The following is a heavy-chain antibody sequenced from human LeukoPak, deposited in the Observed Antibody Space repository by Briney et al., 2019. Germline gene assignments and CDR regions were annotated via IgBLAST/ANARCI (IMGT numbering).Heavy chain of an antibody. Sequence: NPSETLSLTCTVSGGSISRYYWSWIRQPPGKGLEWIGYIYYSGSTNYNPSLKSRVTISVDTSKNQFSLKLSSVTAADTAVYYCARDGYNYGPGIYYYYYGMDVWGQGTTVTVSS. CDR1: GGSISRYY. CDR2: IYYSGST. J-gene: IGHJ6*02. D-gene: IGHD5-24*01. V-gene: IGHV4-59*01. CDR3: ARDGYNYGPGIYYYYYGMDV.